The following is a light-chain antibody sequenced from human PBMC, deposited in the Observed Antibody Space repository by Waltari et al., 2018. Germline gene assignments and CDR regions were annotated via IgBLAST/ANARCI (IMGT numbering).Light chain of an antibody. CDR1: QSVSNM. CDR3: QQRSNWPPT. V-gene: IGKV3-11*01. Sequence: EIVLTQSPGTRSLSPGERATLSCRASQSVSNMLAWYQQKPGQAPRLLIYDTSNRATGIPARFSGSGSGTDFTLTISSLEPEDFAVYYCQQRSNWPPTFGQGTKVEI. CDR2: DTS. J-gene: IGKJ1*01.